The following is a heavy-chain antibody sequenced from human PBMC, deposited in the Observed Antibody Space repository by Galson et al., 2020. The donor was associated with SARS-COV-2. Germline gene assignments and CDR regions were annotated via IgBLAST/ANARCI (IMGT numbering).Heavy chain of an antibody. CDR1: GGSIRSGGYY. CDR2: IYYSGST. CDR3: ARARAEMTTVDAFDI. V-gene: IGHV4-31*01. D-gene: IGHD4-4*01. Sequence: QTLSLTRSVPGGSIRSGGYYWSWIRQHPGKGLEWIGYIYYSGSTYYNPSLKSLVTISVDTSKNQFSLKLSSVTAADTAVYYCARARAEMTTVDAFDIWGQGTMVTVSS. J-gene: IGHJ3*02.